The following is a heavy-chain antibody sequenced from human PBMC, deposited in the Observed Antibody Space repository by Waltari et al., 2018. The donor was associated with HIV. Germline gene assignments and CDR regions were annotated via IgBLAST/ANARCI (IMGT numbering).Heavy chain of an antibody. CDR2: IKEDGSEK. CDR3: ARSRSDAFDL. CDR1: GSTSSSDW. J-gene: IGHJ3*01. V-gene: IGHV3-7*01. Sequence: EVQLVESGGGLVQPGGSLRLSCEATGSTSSSDWMTWVRQAPGKGLEWVANIKEDGSEKWYVDSVKGRFTISRDNAKNSVYLQMNSLRAEDTAVYYCARSRSDAFDLWGQGTMVTVSS.